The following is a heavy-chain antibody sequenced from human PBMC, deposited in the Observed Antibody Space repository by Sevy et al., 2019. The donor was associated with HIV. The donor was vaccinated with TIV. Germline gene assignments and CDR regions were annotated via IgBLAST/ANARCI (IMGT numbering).Heavy chain of an antibody. CDR1: GGSISSYF. CDR3: ARDSTTRPRVLDY. J-gene: IGHJ4*02. Sequence: LRETLSLTCSVSGGSISSYFWTWVRQSPGKGLEWIGNIYFTGNTDYSPSLKSRVPFSLDTSKSQFSLTLKSVTAADTAIYFCARDSTTRPRVLDYWGQGTLVTVSS. D-gene: IGHD1-1*01. CDR2: IYFTGNT. V-gene: IGHV4-59*01.